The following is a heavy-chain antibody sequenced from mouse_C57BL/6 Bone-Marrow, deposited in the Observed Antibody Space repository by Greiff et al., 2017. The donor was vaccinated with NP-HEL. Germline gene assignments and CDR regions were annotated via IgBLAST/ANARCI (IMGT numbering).Heavy chain of an antibody. Sequence: EVKLMESGGGLVKPGGSLKLSCAASGFTFSDYGMHWVRQAPEKGLEWVAYISSGSSTIYYADTVKGRFTISRDNAKNTLFLQMTSLRSEDTAMYYCARNTTAPFDYWGQGTTLTVSS. D-gene: IGHD1-2*01. CDR3: ARNTTAPFDY. CDR1: GFTFSDYG. J-gene: IGHJ2*01. CDR2: ISSGSSTI. V-gene: IGHV5-17*01.